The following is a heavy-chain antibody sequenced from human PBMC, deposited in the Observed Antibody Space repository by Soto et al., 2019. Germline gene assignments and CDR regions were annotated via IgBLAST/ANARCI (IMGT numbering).Heavy chain of an antibody. J-gene: IGHJ4*02. CDR1: GYTFTSYA. D-gene: IGHD5-18*01. CDR3: ARGRGYSYGFDY. V-gene: IGHV1-3*01. CDR2: INAGNGNT. Sequence: ASVKVSCKASGYTFTSYAMHWVRQAPGQRLEWMGWINAGNGNTKYSQKFQGRVTITRDTSASTAYMELSSLRSEDTAVYYCARGRGYSYGFDYWAQGTLVTVSS.